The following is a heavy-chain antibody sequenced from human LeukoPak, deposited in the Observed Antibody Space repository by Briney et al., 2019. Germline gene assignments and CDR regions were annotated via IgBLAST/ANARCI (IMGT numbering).Heavy chain of an antibody. Sequence: SQTLSLTCTVSGGSISSGGYYWSWIRQPPGKGLEWIGYIYHSGSTYYNPSLKSRVTISVDRSKNQFSLKLSSVTAADTAVYYCARVVPVGAYPPGIYYFDYWGQGTLVTVSS. D-gene: IGHD1-26*01. J-gene: IGHJ4*02. CDR1: GGSISSGGYY. V-gene: IGHV4-30-2*01. CDR2: IYHSGST. CDR3: ARVVPVGAYPPGIYYFDY.